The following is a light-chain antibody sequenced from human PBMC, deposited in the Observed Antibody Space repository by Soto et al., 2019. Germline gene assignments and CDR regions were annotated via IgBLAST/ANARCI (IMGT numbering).Light chain of an antibody. V-gene: IGLV2-23*02. Sequence: QSALTRPASVSGSPGQSITISCTGTSSDIGSYNLVSWYQQHPGKAPKLMIYEATKRPSGVSNRFSGSKSGNTASLTISGLQAEDEADYYCCLYASSSTFIFGGGTKVTVL. CDR2: EAT. CDR1: SSDIGSYNL. J-gene: IGLJ2*01. CDR3: CLYASSSTFI.